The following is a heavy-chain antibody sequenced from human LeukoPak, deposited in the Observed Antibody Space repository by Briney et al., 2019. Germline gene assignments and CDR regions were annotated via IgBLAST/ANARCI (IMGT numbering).Heavy chain of an antibody. D-gene: IGHD5/OR15-5a*01. J-gene: IGHJ6*03. CDR2: ISSLSRHI. CDR3: VRGAPHLVSPYYYMDV. CDR1: GFTFSSYG. V-gene: IGHV3-21*01. Sequence: QTGGSLRLSCAASGFTFSSYGMHWVRQAPGKGLEWVSCISSLSRHIYYADSVRGRFTISRDNAKNSLYLQMNSLTVEDTAVYYCVRGAPHLVSPYYYMDVWGKGATVPVSS.